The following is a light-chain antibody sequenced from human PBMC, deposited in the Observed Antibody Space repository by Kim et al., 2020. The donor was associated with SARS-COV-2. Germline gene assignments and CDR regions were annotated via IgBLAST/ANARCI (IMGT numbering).Light chain of an antibody. Sequence: ASVGDRATITCRASQDTSNYLAWYQQKPGKVPTVLIYAASALQSGVPSRFNGSGSGTDFTLTISNVQPEDVGSYYCQKYNSAPWTFGHGTKVDIK. CDR3: QKYNSAPWT. CDR1: QDTSNY. V-gene: IGKV1-27*01. CDR2: AAS. J-gene: IGKJ1*01.